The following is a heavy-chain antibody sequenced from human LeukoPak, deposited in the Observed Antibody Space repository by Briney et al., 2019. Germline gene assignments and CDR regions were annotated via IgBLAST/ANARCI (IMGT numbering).Heavy chain of an antibody. J-gene: IGHJ6*02. CDR3: AREAISNYYYYGMDV. CDR2: IYYSGST. Sequence: PGGSLRLSCAASGFTFSNAWMSWIRQPPGKGLEWIGYIYYSGSTNYNPSLKSRVTISVDTSKNQFSLKLSSVTAADAAVYYCAREAISNYYYYGMDVWGQGTTVTVSS. V-gene: IGHV4-59*01. D-gene: IGHD3-9*01. CDR1: GFTFSNAW.